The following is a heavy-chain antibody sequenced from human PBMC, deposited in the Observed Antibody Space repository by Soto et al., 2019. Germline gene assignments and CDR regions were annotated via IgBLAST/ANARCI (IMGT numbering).Heavy chain of an antibody. CDR2: ISYDGSNK. J-gene: IGHJ4*02. CDR3: ATLVVITSFRFDY. D-gene: IGHD3-22*01. V-gene: IGHV3-30-3*01. CDR1: GFTFSSYA. Sequence: PGGSLRLSCAASGFTFSSYAMHWVRQARGKGLEWVAVISYDGSNKYYADSVKGRFTISRDNSKNTLYLQMNSLRAEDTAVYYCATLVVITSFRFDYWGQGTLVTVSS.